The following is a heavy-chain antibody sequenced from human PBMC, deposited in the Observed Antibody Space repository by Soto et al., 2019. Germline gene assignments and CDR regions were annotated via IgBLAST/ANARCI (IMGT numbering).Heavy chain of an antibody. V-gene: IGHV5-51*01. CDR1: GYSFTSYW. J-gene: IGHJ6*02. CDR3: ARTSAAGKYYYGMDV. CDR2: IYPGDSDT. Sequence: GESLKISCKGSGYSFTSYWIGWVRQMPGKSLEWMGIIYPGDSDTRYSPSFQGQVTISADKSISTAYLQWSSLKASDTAMYYCARTSAAGKYYYGMDVWGQGTTVTVS. D-gene: IGHD6-13*01.